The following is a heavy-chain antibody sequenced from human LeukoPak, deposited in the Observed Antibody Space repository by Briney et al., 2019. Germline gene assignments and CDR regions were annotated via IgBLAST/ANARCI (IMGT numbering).Heavy chain of an antibody. J-gene: IGHJ5*02. CDR2: INPNSGGT. CDR3: ARDVGSGGSYHKNWFDP. D-gene: IGHD3-10*01. CDR1: GYSFTGYY. V-gene: IGHV1-2*02. Sequence: ASVKVSCKASGYSFTGYYMHWVRQAPGQGLEWMGWINPNSGGTKYAQKFKGRVTMTRDTSTSTVYMELSSLRSEDTAVYYCARDVGSGGSYHKNWFDPWGQGTLVTVSS.